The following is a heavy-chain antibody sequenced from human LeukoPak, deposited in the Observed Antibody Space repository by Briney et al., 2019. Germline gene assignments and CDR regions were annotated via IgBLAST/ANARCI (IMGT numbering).Heavy chain of an antibody. CDR1: GFIFSRYG. CDR3: ARDMRGDGFDI. V-gene: IGHV3-64*01. CDR2: ISNSGGST. J-gene: IGHJ3*02. D-gene: IGHD2-2*01. Sequence: GGSLRLSCVASGFIFSRYGMHWVRQAPGKGLEYVSAISNSGGSTYYANSVKGRFTISRDNSKNTLYLQRGSLRGEDMAVYYCARDMRGDGFDIWGQGTMVTVSS.